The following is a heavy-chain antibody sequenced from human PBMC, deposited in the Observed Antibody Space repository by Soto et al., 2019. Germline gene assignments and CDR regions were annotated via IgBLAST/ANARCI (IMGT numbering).Heavy chain of an antibody. Sequence: EVQLVESGGGLVKPGGSLRLSCAASGFTFSSYSMNWVRQAPGKGLEWVSSISSSSFSIHYADSVKGRFSISRDNAQTSVHLKMNNLRAEDTAVYYCAGNESSNIYGMDVWGQGTTVTVSS. CDR2: ISSSSFSI. CDR1: GFTFSSYS. J-gene: IGHJ6*02. D-gene: IGHD6-6*01. CDR3: AGNESSNIYGMDV. V-gene: IGHV3-21*02.